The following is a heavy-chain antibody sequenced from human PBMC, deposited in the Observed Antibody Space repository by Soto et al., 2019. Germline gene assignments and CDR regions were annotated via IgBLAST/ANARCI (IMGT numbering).Heavy chain of an antibody. V-gene: IGHV1-2*02. CDR3: ARDRYIGFISQFDY. CDR2: INPNTRGT. CDR1: GYIFTGYY. J-gene: IGHJ4*02. D-gene: IGHD5-12*01. Sequence: ASVMVSCTDSGYIFTGYYIHWVRQAPGQGLEWMGWINPNTRGTHSAQRFQGRVTMTRDTSISTAYMELSSLRSDDSAVYYCARDRYIGFISQFDYWGQGTLVTVSS.